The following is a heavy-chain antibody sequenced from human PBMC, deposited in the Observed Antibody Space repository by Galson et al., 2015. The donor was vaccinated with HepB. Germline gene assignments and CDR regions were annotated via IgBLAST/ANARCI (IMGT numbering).Heavy chain of an antibody. CDR3: ARGPYSGYDKYNWFDP. V-gene: IGHV1-18*04. CDR1: GYTFTSYA. J-gene: IGHJ5*02. CDR2: VNPYNGKT. D-gene: IGHD5-12*01. Sequence: SVKVSCKASGYTFTSYAISWVRQAPGQGLEWMGWVNPYNGKTIYAQKFQGRVTMTTDTSTTTAYMELRSLRSDDTAVYYCARGPYSGYDKYNWFDPWGQGTLVTVSS.